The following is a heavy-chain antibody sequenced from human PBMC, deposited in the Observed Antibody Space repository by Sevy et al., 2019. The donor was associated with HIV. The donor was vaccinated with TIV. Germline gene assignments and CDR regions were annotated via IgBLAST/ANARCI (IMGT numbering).Heavy chain of an antibody. J-gene: IGHJ4*02. CDR3: ARVKRSTVVTSSEDFDY. D-gene: IGHD4-17*01. CDR1: GYTFTGYY. Sequence: ASVKVSCKASGYTFTGYYMHRVRQAPGQGLEWMGRINPNSGGTNYAQKFQGRVTMTRDTSISTAYMELSRLRSDDTAVYYCARVKRSTVVTSSEDFDYWGQGTLVTVSS. V-gene: IGHV1-2*06. CDR2: INPNSGGT.